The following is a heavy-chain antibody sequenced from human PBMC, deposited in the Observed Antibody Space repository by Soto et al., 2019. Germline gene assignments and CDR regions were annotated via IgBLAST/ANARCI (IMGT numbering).Heavy chain of an antibody. CDR3: ASGDIVLVPAARYNWFDP. J-gene: IGHJ5*02. Sequence: GASVKVSCKASGYTFTSYGISWVRQAPGQGLEWVGWISGYDGNTDYAHKFRGRVTITADESTSTAYMELSSLRSEDTAVYYCASGDIVLVPAARYNWFDPWGQGTLVTVSS. D-gene: IGHD2-2*01. CDR1: GYTFTSYG. V-gene: IGHV1-18*01. CDR2: ISGYDGNT.